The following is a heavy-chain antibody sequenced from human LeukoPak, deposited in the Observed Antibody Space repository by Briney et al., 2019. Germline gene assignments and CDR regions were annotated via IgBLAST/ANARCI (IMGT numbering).Heavy chain of an antibody. CDR2: IKQDGSGT. CDR1: GFTFSIYW. J-gene: IGHJ4*02. Sequence: PGGSLRLSCAASGFTFSIYWMTWVRQAPGKGLDWLATIKQDGSGTYYVDSVKGRFTISRDNAKNSLYLQMNSLRAEDTAVYYCVRDVGYGDYWGQGTLVTVSS. D-gene: IGHD5-18*01. CDR3: VRDVGYGDY. V-gene: IGHV3-7*01.